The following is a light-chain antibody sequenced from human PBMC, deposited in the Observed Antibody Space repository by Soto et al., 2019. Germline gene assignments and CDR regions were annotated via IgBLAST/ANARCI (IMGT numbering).Light chain of an antibody. Sequence: EIVLTQSPATLSLSPGERATLSCRASQSVSSCLAWYQQKPGQAPRLLIYDASNRATGIPARFSGSGSGTDFTLTISRLEPEDFAVYYWQQRSNWPPYTFGQGTKLEIK. CDR2: DAS. CDR3: QQRSNWPPYT. V-gene: IGKV3-11*01. CDR1: QSVSSC. J-gene: IGKJ2*01.